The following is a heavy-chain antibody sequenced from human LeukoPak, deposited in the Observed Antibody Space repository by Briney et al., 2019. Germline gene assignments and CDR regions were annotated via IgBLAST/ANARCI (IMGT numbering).Heavy chain of an antibody. CDR3: ARPLYSNYGYFQH. D-gene: IGHD4-11*01. CDR1: GYTFTSYY. Sequence: ASMKVSCKASGYTFTSYYMHWVRQAPGQGLEWMGIINPSGGSTSYAQKFQGRVTMTRDTSISTAYMELSRLRSDDTAVYYCARPLYSNYGYFQHWGQGTLVTVSS. V-gene: IGHV1-46*01. CDR2: INPSGGST. J-gene: IGHJ1*01.